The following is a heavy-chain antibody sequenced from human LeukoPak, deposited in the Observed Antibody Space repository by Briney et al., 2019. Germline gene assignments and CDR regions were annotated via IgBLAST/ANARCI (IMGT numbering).Heavy chain of an antibody. CDR3: AREPPSHYYFDN. Sequence: GTSVKVSCKASGYTFTNYFMHWLRQAPGQGLEFMGIINPSGGSTSYAQKFQGRVTVTRDTSTSTVYMELSSLRSEDTAVYYCAREPPSHYYFDNWGQGTLVTVSS. J-gene: IGHJ4*02. CDR2: INPSGGST. CDR1: GYTFTNYF. V-gene: IGHV1-46*01. D-gene: IGHD3-3*02.